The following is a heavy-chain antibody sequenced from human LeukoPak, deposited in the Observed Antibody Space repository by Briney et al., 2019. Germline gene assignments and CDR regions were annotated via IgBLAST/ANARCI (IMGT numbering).Heavy chain of an antibody. D-gene: IGHD3-3*01. CDR3: ARSLRFLEWFPYPYGMDV. CDR2: IYYSGST. J-gene: IGHJ6*02. Sequence: SETLSLTCTVSGGSISSGGYSWSWIRQHPGKGLEWIGYIYYSGSTYYNPSLKSRVTISVDTSKNQFSLKLSSVTAADTAVYYCARSLRFLEWFPYPYGMDVWGQGTTVTVSS. V-gene: IGHV4-31*03. CDR1: GGSISSGGYS.